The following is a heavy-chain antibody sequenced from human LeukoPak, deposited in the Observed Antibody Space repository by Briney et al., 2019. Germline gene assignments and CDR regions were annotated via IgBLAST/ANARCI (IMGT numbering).Heavy chain of an antibody. Sequence: SETLSLTCTVSGGSISSYYWSWIRQPPGKGLEWVGYIYYSGSTNSNPSLESRVTISVDTSKNQFSLKLSSVTAADTAVYYCARSARGVGAYDYWGQGTLVTVSS. V-gene: IGHV4-59*01. CDR3: ARSARGVGAYDY. CDR1: GGSISSYY. J-gene: IGHJ4*02. CDR2: IYYSGST. D-gene: IGHD1-26*01.